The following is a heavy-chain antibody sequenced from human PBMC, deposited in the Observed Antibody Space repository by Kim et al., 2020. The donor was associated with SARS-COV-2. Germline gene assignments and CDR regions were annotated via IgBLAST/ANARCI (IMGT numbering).Heavy chain of an antibody. CDR2: IYPGDSDT. J-gene: IGHJ6*02. CDR3: ARHSNGLRRGYYYYGMDV. Sequence: GESLKISCKGSGYSFTSYWIGWVRQMPGKGLEWMGIIYPGDSDTRYSPSFQGQVTISADKSISTAYLQWSSLKASDTAMYYCARHSNGLRRGYYYYGMDVWGQGTTVTVSS. V-gene: IGHV5-51*01. D-gene: IGHD4-17*01. CDR1: GYSFTSYW.